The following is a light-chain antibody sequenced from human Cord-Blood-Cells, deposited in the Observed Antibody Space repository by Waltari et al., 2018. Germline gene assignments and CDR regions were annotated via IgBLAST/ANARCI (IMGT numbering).Light chain of an antibody. CDR1: NIGSKS. J-gene: IGLJ2*01. V-gene: IGLV3-21*03. Sequence: SYVLTQPPSVSVAPGKTARITCGGNNIGSKSVHWYQQKPGQAPVLVVYDDSDRPSGIPERVAGSNSGNTATLTISMVEAGDEADYYCQVWDSSSDHVVFGGGTKLTVL. CDR2: DDS. CDR3: QVWDSSSDHVV.